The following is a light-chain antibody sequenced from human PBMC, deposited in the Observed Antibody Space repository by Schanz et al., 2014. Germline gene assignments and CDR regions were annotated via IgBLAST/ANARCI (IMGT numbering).Light chain of an antibody. CDR2: DVS. V-gene: IGLV2-14*01. CDR1: SSDVGAYKY. J-gene: IGLJ3*02. Sequence: QSALTQPASVSGSPGQSITISCTGTSSDVGAYKYVSWFQQDPGKAPKVIISDVSDRPSGVSDRFSGSKSGNTASLTISGLQAEDEADYYCISYTTSSTWVFGGGTKLTVL. CDR3: ISYTTSSTWV.